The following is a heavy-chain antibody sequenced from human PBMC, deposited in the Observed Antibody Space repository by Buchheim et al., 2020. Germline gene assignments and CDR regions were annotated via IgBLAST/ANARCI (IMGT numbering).Heavy chain of an antibody. CDR2: IGSGGNT. Sequence: EVPLLESGGGLVQPGGSLRLSCAASGFTISSYAMRWVRQAPGKGLEWVSTIGSGGNTYYADSVKGRFTISRDNSKNTLSVQMHSLRAEDTAVYYCAKGGPSSLYYFDYWGQGTL. V-gene: IGHV3-23*01. D-gene: IGHD5-12*01. J-gene: IGHJ4*02. CDR1: GFTISSYA. CDR3: AKGGPSSLYYFDY.